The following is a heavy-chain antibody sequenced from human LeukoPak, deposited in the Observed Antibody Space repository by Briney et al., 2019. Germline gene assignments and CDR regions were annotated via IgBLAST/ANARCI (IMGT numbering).Heavy chain of an antibody. CDR2: INWNSGSI. Sequence: GGSLRLSCAASGFTFSSYAMHWVRQAPGKGLEWVSGINWNSGSIGYADSVKGRFTISRDNAKNSLYLQMNSLRAEDTALYYCAKDKSTMVRGNIDYWGQGTLVTVSS. V-gene: IGHV3-9*01. D-gene: IGHD3-10*01. J-gene: IGHJ4*02. CDR3: AKDKSTMVRGNIDY. CDR1: GFTFSSYA.